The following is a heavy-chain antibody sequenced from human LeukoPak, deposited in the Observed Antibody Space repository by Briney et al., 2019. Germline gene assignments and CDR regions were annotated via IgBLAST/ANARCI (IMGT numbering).Heavy chain of an antibody. J-gene: IGHJ4*02. CDR1: GGSISSYY. D-gene: IGHD2-15*01. CDR2: IYYSGST. Sequence: SETLSLTCTVSGGSISSYYWSWIRQPPGKGLEWIGYIYYSGSTNYNPSLKSRVTISVDTSKNQFSLKLSSVTAADTAVYYCASSPAAHRDFDYWGQGTLVTVS. CDR3: ASSPAAHRDFDY. V-gene: IGHV4-59*01.